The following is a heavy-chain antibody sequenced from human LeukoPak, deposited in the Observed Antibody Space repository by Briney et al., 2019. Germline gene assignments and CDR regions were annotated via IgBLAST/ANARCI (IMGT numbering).Heavy chain of an antibody. V-gene: IGHV1-18*01. CDR3: ARESTVTTSDY. Sequence: EASVKVSCKASGYTFTNYCISWVRQAPGQGIEWMGWINAYSGDTNYAQKLQGRVTMTTDTYTSTAYMELRSLRSDDTAVYYCARESTVTTSDYWGQGTLVTVSS. J-gene: IGHJ4*02. CDR2: INAYSGDT. CDR1: GYTFTNYC. D-gene: IGHD4-11*01.